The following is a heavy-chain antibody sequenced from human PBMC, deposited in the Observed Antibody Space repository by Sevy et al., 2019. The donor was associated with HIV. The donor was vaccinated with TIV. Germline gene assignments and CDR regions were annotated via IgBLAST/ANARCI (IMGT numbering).Heavy chain of an antibody. V-gene: IGHV4-61*02. D-gene: IGHD3-10*01. J-gene: IGHJ4*02. CDR3: ARGGSVSDY. CDR2: IYTSGST. CDR1: GGSISSGSYY. Sequence: SETLSLTCTVSGGSISSGSYYWSWIRQPAGKGLEWIGRIYTSGSTNYNPSLKSRVTMSVDTSKKQFSLKLSSVTAADTAVYYCARGGSVSDYWGQGTLVTVSS.